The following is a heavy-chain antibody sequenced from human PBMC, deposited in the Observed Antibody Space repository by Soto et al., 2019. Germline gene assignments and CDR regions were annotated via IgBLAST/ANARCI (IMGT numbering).Heavy chain of an antibody. J-gene: IGHJ3*02. D-gene: IGHD3-3*01. CDR1: GGSFSGYY. CDR3: ARGTVITIFGVVIIPSAFDI. V-gene: IGHV4-34*01. CDR2: INHSGST. Sequence: SETLSLTCAVYGGSFSGYYWSWIRQPPGKGLEWIGEINHSGSTNYNPSLKSRVTISVDTSKNQFSLKLSSVTAADTAVYYCARGTVITIFGVVIIPSAFDIWGQGTMVTVSS.